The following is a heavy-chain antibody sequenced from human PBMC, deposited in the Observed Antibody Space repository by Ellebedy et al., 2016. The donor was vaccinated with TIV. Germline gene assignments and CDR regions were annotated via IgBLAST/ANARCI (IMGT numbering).Heavy chain of an antibody. D-gene: IGHD1-1*01. CDR2: IIGSGGST. CDR3: VTYNRREFEY. V-gene: IGHV3-23*01. CDR1: GFTINNYA. Sequence: GESLKISXAASGFTINNYAMTWVSKAPGKGLEWVSLIIGSGGSTFYADSVKGRFTISRDNSKNTLYLQMNSLRAEDTAVYYCVTYNRREFEYWGQGTLVTVSS. J-gene: IGHJ4*02.